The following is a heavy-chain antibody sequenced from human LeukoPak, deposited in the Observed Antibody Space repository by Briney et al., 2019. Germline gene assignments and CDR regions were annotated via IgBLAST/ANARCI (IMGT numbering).Heavy chain of an antibody. CDR1: GGSISSYY. D-gene: IGHD3-9*01. CDR3: ARYGGYDILTGYPHNWFDP. CDR2: IYYSGST. Sequence: SETLSLTRTVSGGSISSYYWSWIRQPPGKGLEWIGYIYYSGSTNYNPSLKSRVTISVDTSKNQFSLKLSSVTAADTAVYYCARYGGYDILTGYPHNWFDPWGQGTLVTVSS. V-gene: IGHV4-59*01. J-gene: IGHJ5*02.